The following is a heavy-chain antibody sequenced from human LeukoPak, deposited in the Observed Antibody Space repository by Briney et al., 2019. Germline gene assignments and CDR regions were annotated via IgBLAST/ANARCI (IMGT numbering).Heavy chain of an antibody. CDR1: GGSFSGYY. D-gene: IGHD6-19*01. V-gene: IGHV4-34*01. CDR3: ARGRGSSGWVRRFDP. Sequence: SETLSLTCAVYGGSFSGYYWSWIRQPPGKGLEWIGEINHSGSTNYNPSLKSRVTISVDTSKNQFSLKLSSVTAADTAVYYCARGRGSSGWVRRFDPWGQGTLVTDSS. CDR2: INHSGST. J-gene: IGHJ5*02.